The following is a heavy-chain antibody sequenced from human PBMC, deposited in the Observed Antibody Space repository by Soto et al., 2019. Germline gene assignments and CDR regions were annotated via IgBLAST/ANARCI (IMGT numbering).Heavy chain of an antibody. J-gene: IGHJ4*02. CDR2: IFYSGST. Sequence: SETLSLTCSVSGGSITSTDYYWSWFRQPPGKRLEWIGYIFYSGSTYYNPSLKSRVAFSVDTSRNQFSLQLTSVTAADTAVYYCAKYYCSGTRCFLFDSWGQGTRVTVSS. D-gene: IGHD2-2*01. CDR1: GGSITSTDYY. CDR3: AKYYCSGTRCFLFDS. V-gene: IGHV4-30-4*01.